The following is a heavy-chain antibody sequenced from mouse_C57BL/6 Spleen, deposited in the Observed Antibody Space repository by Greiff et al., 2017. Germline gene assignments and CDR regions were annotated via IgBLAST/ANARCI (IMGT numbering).Heavy chain of an antibody. CDR2: IDPETGGT. V-gene: IGHV1-15*01. J-gene: IGHJ2*01. CDR1: GYTFTDYE. CDR3: TRDTTASRPFDY. Sequence: QVHVKQSGAELVRPGASVTLSCKASGYTFTDYEMHWVKQTPVHGLEWIGAIDPETGGTAYNQKFKGKAILTADKSSSTAYMELRSLTSEDSAVYYCTRDTTASRPFDYWGQGTTLTVSS. D-gene: IGHD1-2*01.